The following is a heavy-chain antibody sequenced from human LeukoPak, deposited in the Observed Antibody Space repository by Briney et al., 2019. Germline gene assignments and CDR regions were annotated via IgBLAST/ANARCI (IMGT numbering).Heavy chain of an antibody. Sequence: GGSLRLSCAASGFTFSSYWMSWVRQAPGKGLEWVANMKQDGSEKNYVDSVKGRFTISRDNAKKSLFLEMNSLRVEDTAVYYCARDRSGSSSVDDAFDIWGQGIMVTVSS. CDR1: GFTFSSYW. CDR2: MKQDGSEK. D-gene: IGHD1-26*01. J-gene: IGHJ3*02. V-gene: IGHV3-7*01. CDR3: ARDRSGSSSVDDAFDI.